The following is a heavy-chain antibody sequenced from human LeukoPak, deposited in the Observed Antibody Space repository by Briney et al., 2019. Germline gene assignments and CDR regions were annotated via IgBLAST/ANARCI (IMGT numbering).Heavy chain of an antibody. CDR1: GFTFSSYA. V-gene: IGHV3-23*01. CDR3: AKDQVTTYIYYYYGMDV. Sequence: PGGSLRLSCAASGFTFSSYAMSWVRQAPGKGLEWVSAISGSGGSTYYADSVKGRFTISRDNSKNTLYLQMNSLRAEDTAVYYCAKDQVTTYIYYYYGMDVWGQGTTVTVSS. J-gene: IGHJ6*02. CDR2: ISGSGGST. D-gene: IGHD4-17*01.